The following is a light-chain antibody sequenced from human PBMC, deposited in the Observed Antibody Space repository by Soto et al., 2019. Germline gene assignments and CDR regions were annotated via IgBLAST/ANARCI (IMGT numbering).Light chain of an antibody. CDR2: RNT. J-gene: IGLJ3*02. V-gene: IGLV1-40*01. CDR3: QVWDSSSDHQGV. Sequence: QSVLTQPPSVSGAPGQRVTISCIGGSSNIGAGYEVHWYQQLPGTVPKLLIYRNTYRPSGVPDRFSGSNSGNTATLTISRVEAGDEADYYCQVWDSSSDHQGVFGGGTKLTVL. CDR1: SSNIGAGYE.